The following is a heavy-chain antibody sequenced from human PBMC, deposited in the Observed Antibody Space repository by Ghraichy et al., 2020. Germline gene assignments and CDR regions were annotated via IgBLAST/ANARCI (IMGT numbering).Heavy chain of an antibody. V-gene: IGHV3-15*01. CDR3: FLPAAKVLGY. J-gene: IGHJ4*02. CDR2: IKSKTDGGTT. Sequence: GESLNISCAASGFTFSNAWMSWVRQAPGKGLEWVGRIKSKTDGGTTDYAAPVKGRFTISRDDSKNTLYLQMNSLKTEDTAVYYCFLPAAKVLGYWGQGTLVTVSS. D-gene: IGHD2-2*01. CDR1: GFTFSNAW.